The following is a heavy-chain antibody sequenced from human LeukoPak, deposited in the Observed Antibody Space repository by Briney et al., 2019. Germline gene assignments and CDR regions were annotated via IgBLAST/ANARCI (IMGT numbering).Heavy chain of an antibody. D-gene: IGHD5-18*01. J-gene: IGHJ4*02. V-gene: IGHV3-64*02. CDR1: GFPFSTYA. CDR2: VSSNGSNT. Sequence: PGGSLRLSCVASGFPFSTYAMHWVRQAPGKGLEYVSGVSSNGSNTNYADSVEGRFTISRDNSKNTLYLRMGSLRPEDMAEYYCARVSGYSYGQWGQGTLVTVSS. CDR3: ARVSGYSYGQ.